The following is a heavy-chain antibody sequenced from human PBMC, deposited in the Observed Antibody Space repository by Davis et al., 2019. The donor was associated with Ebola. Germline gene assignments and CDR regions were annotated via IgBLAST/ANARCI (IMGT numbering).Heavy chain of an antibody. Sequence: GESLKISCAASGFTFSSYWMSWVRQAPGKGLEWVANIKQDGSEKYYVDSVKGRFTISRDNAKNSLYLQMNSLRAEDTAVYYCARDRESVEMATVFDYWGQGTLVTVSS. CDR2: IKQDGSEK. V-gene: IGHV3-7*03. CDR3: ARDRESVEMATVFDY. J-gene: IGHJ4*02. CDR1: GFTFSSYW. D-gene: IGHD5-24*01.